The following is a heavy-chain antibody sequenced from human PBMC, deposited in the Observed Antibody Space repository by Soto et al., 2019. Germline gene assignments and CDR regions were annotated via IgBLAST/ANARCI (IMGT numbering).Heavy chain of an antibody. CDR1: CGSISSYY. D-gene: IGHD2-21*02. CDR2: IYYSGST. CDR3: ARDSAYCGGDCYSYKLDY. Sequence: SETLSLTCTGSCGSISSYYWSWVRQAPGKGLEWIGYIYYSGSTNYNPSIKSRVTISVDTSKNQFSLKLSSVTAAGTAVYYCARDSAYCGGDCYSYKLDYWGLGPLVTVS. V-gene: IGHV4-59*01. J-gene: IGHJ4*02.